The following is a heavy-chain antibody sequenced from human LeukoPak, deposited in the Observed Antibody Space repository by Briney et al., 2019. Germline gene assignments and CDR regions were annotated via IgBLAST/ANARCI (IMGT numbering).Heavy chain of an antibody. CDR2: ISSSSSYI. CDR3: AREVDSSSWYPGPSADY. V-gene: IGHV3-21*01. D-gene: IGHD6-13*01. CDR1: GFTFSSYS. J-gene: IGHJ4*02. Sequence: GGSLRLSCAASGFTFSSYSMNWVRQAPGKGLEWVSSISSSSSYIYYADSVKGRFTISRDNAKNLLYLQMNSLRAEDTAVYYCAREVDSSSWYPGPSADYWGQGTLVTVSS.